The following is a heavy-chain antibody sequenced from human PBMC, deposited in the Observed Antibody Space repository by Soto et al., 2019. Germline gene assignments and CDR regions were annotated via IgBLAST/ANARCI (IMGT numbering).Heavy chain of an antibody. CDR1: GFTFSSYG. J-gene: IGHJ4*02. Sequence: QVQLVESGGGVVQPGRSLRLSCAASGFTFSSYGMSWVRQAPGKGLEWVAGISYDGGNKYYADSVKGRFTISRDNSKNTLYLQMNSLRAEDTAVYYCAKGSYSGIYSDFDYWGQGTLVTVSS. CDR3: AKGSYSGIYSDFDY. V-gene: IGHV3-30*18. D-gene: IGHD1-26*01. CDR2: ISYDGGNK.